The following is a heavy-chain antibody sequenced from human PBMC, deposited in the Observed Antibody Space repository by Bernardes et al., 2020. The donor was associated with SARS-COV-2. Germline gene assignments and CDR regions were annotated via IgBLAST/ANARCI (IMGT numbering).Heavy chain of an antibody. CDR2: INYDVSNE. V-gene: IGHV3-30*02. D-gene: IGHD1-20*01. J-gene: IGHJ4*02. CDR1: GFTFGSYG. Sequence: GGSLRLSCAASGFTFGSYGMSWFRQAPGKGLEWVAFINYDVSNEYYADSVKGRFTISRDNSKNTLYLQLNSLRIDDTAVYYCAKELNWNHFDYWGQGSLVTVS. CDR3: AKELNWNHFDY.